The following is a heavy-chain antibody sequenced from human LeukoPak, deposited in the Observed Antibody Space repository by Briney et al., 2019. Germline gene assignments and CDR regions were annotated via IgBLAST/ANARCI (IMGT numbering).Heavy chain of an antibody. V-gene: IGHV1-69*04. D-gene: IGHD3-10*01. CDR2: IIPILGIA. Sequence: SVKVSCKASGGTFSSYAISWVRQAPGQGLEWMGRIIPILGIANYAQKFQGRVTITADKSTSTAYMELSSLRSEDTAVYYCARRPTPGGFDYWGQGTLVTVSS. J-gene: IGHJ4*02. CDR3: ARRPTPGGFDY. CDR1: GGTFSSYA.